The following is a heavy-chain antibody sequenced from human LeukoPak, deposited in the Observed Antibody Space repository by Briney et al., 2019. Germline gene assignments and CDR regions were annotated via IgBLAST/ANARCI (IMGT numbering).Heavy chain of an antibody. CDR2: IYPKTGGT. CDR1: GYTFTGYY. J-gene: IGHJ5*02. D-gene: IGHD1-26*01. Sequence: ASVKVSCKASGYTFTGYYLHWVRQAPGQGLEWIGWIYPKTGGTSYAQKLQGRVTMTRDTSISTAYMELIGLRSDDTAVYYCAGPWDQVGFDPWGQGTLVSVSS. CDR3: AGPWDQVGFDP. V-gene: IGHV1-2*02.